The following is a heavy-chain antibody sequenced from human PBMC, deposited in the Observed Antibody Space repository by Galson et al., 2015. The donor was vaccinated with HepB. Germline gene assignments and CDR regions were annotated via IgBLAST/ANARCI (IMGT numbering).Heavy chain of an antibody. CDR1: GGSVSSGSYY. CDR3: ARDPRHCSGGSCYYHAFDI. J-gene: IGHJ3*02. CDR2: IYYSGST. Sequence: SETLSLTCTVSGGSVSSGSYYWSWIRQPPGKGLEWIGYIYYSGSTNYNPSLKSRVTISVDTSKNQFSLKLSSVTAADTAVYYCARDPRHCSGGSCYYHAFDIWGQGTMVTVSS. V-gene: IGHV4-61*01. D-gene: IGHD2-15*01.